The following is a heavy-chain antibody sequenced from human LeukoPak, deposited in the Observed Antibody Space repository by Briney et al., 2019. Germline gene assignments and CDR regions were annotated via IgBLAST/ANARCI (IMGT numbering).Heavy chain of an antibody. CDR1: GGSISSGGYY. CDR2: IYYSGST. D-gene: IGHD3-16*02. V-gene: IGHV4-39*01. J-gene: IGHJ4*02. Sequence: PSETLSLTCTVSGGSISSGGYYWSWIRQHPGKGLEWIGYIYYSGSTYYNPSLKSRVTISVDTSKNQFSLKLSSVTAADTAVYYCARHSYDYVWGSYRPAEVDYWGQGTLVTVSS. CDR3: ARHSYDYVWGSYRPAEVDY.